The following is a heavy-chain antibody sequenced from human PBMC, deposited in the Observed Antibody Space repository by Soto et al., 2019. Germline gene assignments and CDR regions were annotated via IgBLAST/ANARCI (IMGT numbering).Heavy chain of an antibody. Sequence: QVQLQESGPGLVKPSQTLSLTCTVSGGSISSGGYYWSWIRPHPGKGLEWIGYIYYSGSTYSNPSVKRRVTIAVDPSKNQCHLKLSSVNAAGTAVYYCARVVASTRSLSHDYWGQGTLVPVSS. J-gene: IGHJ4*02. CDR3: ARVVASTRSLSHDY. CDR1: GGSISSGGYY. V-gene: IGHV4-31*03. D-gene: IGHD6-6*01. CDR2: IYYSGST.